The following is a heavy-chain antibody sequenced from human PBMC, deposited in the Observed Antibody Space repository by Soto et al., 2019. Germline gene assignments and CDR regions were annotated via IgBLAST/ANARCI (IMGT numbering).Heavy chain of an antibody. J-gene: IGHJ4*02. V-gene: IGHV4-59*12. CDR2: IYYSGSP. Sequence: SETLSLTCTVSGGSISSYYWSWIRQPPGKGLEWIGYIYYSGSPNYNPSLKSRVTISVDNSKNQFTLRLSSVTAADTAVYYCARGRIAVGGYSLDYWGQGTLVTVSS. D-gene: IGHD6-19*01. CDR1: GGSISSYY. CDR3: ARGRIAVGGYSLDY.